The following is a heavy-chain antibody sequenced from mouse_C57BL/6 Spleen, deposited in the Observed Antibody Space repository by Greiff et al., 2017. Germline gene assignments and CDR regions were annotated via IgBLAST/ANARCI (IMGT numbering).Heavy chain of an antibody. J-gene: IGHJ4*01. CDR2: IYPGDGDT. CDR1: GYAFSSYW. D-gene: IGHD1-1*01. V-gene: IGHV1-80*01. Sequence: QVQLKESGAELVKPGASVKISCKASGYAFSSYWMNWVKQRPGKGLEWIGQIYPGDGDTNYNGKFKGTATLTADKSSSTAYMQLSSLTSEDSAVYFCARRDYGSSSYAMDYWGQGTSVTVSS. CDR3: ARRDYGSSSYAMDY.